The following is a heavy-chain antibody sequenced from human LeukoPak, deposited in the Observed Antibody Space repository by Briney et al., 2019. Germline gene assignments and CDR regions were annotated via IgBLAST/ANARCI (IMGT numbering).Heavy chain of an antibody. D-gene: IGHD3-16*01. CDR1: GFTFSSYW. CDR2: IKQDGSEK. V-gene: IGHV3-7*03. Sequence: GGSLRLSCAASGFTFSSYWMSWVRQAPGKGLEWVANIKQDGSEKYYVDSVKGRFTISRDNAKNSLYLQMNRLRAEDTAVYYCARDGPYRWANQFDYWGQGTLVTVSS. CDR3: ARDGPYRWANQFDY. J-gene: IGHJ4*02.